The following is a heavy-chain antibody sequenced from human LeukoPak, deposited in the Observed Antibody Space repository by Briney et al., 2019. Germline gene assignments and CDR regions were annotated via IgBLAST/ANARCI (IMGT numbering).Heavy chain of an antibody. V-gene: IGHV3-23*01. CDR3: AKVLLDYYYGMDV. D-gene: IGHD2-21*01. CDR2: ISGSGGST. CDR1: GFTFSSYA. Sequence: GGSLRLSCAASGFTFSSYAMSWVRQAPGKGLEWVSAISGSGGSTYYADSVKGRFTISRDNSKDTLYLQMNSLRAEDTAVYYCAKVLLDYYYGMDVWGQGTTVTVSS. J-gene: IGHJ6*02.